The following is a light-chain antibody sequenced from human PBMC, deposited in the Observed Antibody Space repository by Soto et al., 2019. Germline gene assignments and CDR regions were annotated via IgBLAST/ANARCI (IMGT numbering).Light chain of an antibody. J-gene: IGKJ1*01. Sequence: DIQMTQTPSTLSASVGDRVTITCRASQSITNWLAWYQQKPGKAPKVLIYDASILESGVPSRFSGSGSGTEFTLTISSLQPDDLATYYCQHYITYPWAFGQGTKVEIK. CDR2: DAS. V-gene: IGKV1-5*01. CDR1: QSITNW. CDR3: QHYITYPWA.